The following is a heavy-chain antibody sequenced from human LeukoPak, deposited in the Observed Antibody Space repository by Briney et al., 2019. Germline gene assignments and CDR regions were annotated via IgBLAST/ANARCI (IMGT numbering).Heavy chain of an antibody. CDR2: ISYDGSDK. CDR1: GFSFSTHG. V-gene: IGHV3-30*18. D-gene: IGHD2-21*01. CDR3: AKEVEINIYNWFDP. J-gene: IGHJ5*02. Sequence: GGSLRLSCAASGFSFSTHGMHWVRQAPGKGLEWVAVISYDGSDKYYADSVKGRFSISRDNSKNTLFLQMNSLRGEDTAVYYCAKEVEINIYNWFDPWGQGTLVTVSS.